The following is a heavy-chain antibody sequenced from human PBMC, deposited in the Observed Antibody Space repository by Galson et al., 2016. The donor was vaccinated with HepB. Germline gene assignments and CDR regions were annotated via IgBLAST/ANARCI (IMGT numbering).Heavy chain of an antibody. CDR2: IDGSGSST. Sequence: SLRLSCAASGFTFSSYGMSWVRQAPGKRLEWVSLIDGSGSSTYYADSVKGRFTMSRDNSKNTLFLQMNSLTVEDTAVYYCASEDWNDGGFDYWGQGTLVTVSS. D-gene: IGHD1-1*01. J-gene: IGHJ4*02. V-gene: IGHV3-23*01. CDR1: GFTFSSYG. CDR3: ASEDWNDGGFDY.